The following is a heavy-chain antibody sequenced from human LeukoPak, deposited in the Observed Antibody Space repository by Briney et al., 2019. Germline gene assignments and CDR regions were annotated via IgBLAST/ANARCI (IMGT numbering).Heavy chain of an antibody. CDR3: VRGNFNGGIDY. CDR2: MWYDGSNK. V-gene: IGHV3-33*03. D-gene: IGHD3-10*01. CDR1: GFTFNSYG. Sequence: PGGSLRLSCAASGFTFNSYGMHWVRQTPGKGLEWVAVMWYDGSNKYYADSVKGRFTISRDNAKNTLYLQMNSLRAEDTAAYYCVRGNFNGGIDYWGQGTLVTVSS. J-gene: IGHJ4*02.